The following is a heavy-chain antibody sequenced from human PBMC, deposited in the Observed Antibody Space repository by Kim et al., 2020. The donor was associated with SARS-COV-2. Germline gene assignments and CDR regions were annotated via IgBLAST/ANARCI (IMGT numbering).Heavy chain of an antibody. CDR1: GGSFSGYY. CDR3: ARGRAYYYGSGSYRRLHYFDY. CDR2: INHSGST. J-gene: IGHJ4*02. D-gene: IGHD3-10*01. V-gene: IGHV4-34*01. Sequence: SETLSLTCAVYGGSFSGYYWSWIRQPPGKGLEWIGEINHSGSTNYNPSLKSRVTISVDTSKNQFSLKLSSVTAADTAVYYCARGRAYYYGSGSYRRLHYFDYWGQGTLVTVSS.